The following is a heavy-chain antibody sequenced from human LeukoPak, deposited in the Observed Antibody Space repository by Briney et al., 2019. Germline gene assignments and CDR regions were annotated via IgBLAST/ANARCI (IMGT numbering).Heavy chain of an antibody. V-gene: IGHV3-33*08. CDR2: IWYDGSKT. Sequence: GGSLRLSCAASGFTFSSYGMHWVRQAPGKGLEWVAVIWYDGSKTYYADSVKGRFTISRDSSKNTLYLQMNSLRAEDTAVYYCARDGNYRFDYWGQGTLVSVSS. D-gene: IGHD3-16*02. J-gene: IGHJ4*02. CDR1: GFTFSSYG. CDR3: ARDGNYRFDY.